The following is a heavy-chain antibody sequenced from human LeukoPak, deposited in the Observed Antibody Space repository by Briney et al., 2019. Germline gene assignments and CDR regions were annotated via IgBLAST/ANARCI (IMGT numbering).Heavy chain of an antibody. D-gene: IGHD3-10*01. CDR2: INPNSGGA. Sequence: SVKVSCKASAYTFTGYYIHWVRQAPGQGLEWMGWINPNSGGANYAQQFQDRVTMTRVTSITTAYMELSRLRSDDTAVYYCARDYYGSGTYRRGDWFDPWGQGTLVTVSS. J-gene: IGHJ5*02. CDR1: AYTFTGYY. CDR3: ARDYYGSGTYRRGDWFDP. V-gene: IGHV1-2*02.